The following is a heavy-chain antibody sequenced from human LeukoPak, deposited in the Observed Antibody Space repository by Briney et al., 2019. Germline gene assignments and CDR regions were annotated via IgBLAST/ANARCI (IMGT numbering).Heavy chain of an antibody. Sequence: GGSLRLSCAASGFTFSSYSMNWVRQAPGKGLEWVAFIRYDGSNKYYADSVKGRFTISRDNSKNTLYLQMNSLRAEDTAVYYCAKAKGGSSRASRYYYYYYMDVWGKGTTVTVSS. CDR1: GFTFSSYS. V-gene: IGHV3-30*02. D-gene: IGHD6-13*01. CDR2: IRYDGSNK. J-gene: IGHJ6*03. CDR3: AKAKGGSSRASRYYYYYYMDV.